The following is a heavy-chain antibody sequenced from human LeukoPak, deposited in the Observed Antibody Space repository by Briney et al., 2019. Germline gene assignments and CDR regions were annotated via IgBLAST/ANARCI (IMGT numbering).Heavy chain of an antibody. J-gene: IGHJ3*02. CDR3: ARDYHYYDSSDAFDI. D-gene: IGHD3-22*01. CDR2: VYSGGGT. V-gene: IGHV3-66*01. Sequence: GGSLRLSCAASGFTVSSNYMTWVRQAPGKGLEWVSIVYSGGGTYYADSVKGRFTISRDNSKNTLYLQMNSLRAEDTAVYYCARDYHYYDSSDAFDIWGQGTMVTVSS. CDR1: GFTVSSNY.